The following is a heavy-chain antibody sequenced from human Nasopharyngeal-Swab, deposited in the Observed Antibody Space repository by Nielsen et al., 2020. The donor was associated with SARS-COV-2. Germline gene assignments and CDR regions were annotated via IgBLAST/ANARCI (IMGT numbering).Heavy chain of an antibody. D-gene: IGHD2-21*02. J-gene: IGHJ1*01. Sequence: GESLQISCAASGFTFSSYGMHWVRQAPGRGLEWVAVISYDGSNKYYADSVKGRFTISRDNSKNTLYLQMNSLRADDTAVYYCAKDPSIVVVTAEYFQHWGQGTLVTVSS. CDR2: ISYDGSNK. V-gene: IGHV3-30*18. CDR3: AKDPSIVVVTAEYFQH. CDR1: GFTFSSYG.